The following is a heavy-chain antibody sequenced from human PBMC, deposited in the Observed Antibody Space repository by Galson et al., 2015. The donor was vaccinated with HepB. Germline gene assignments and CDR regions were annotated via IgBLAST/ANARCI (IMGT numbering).Heavy chain of an antibody. Sequence: SLRLSCAASGFTFNTFGMQWVRQAPGKGLEWVAVISYDGTYKYSADSVKGRFTISRDNSNNTLYLEMNSLRAEDTAVYYCAKERLFRDTSGRGLYGMDVWGQGTTVTVSS. D-gene: IGHD1-26*01. CDR1: GFTFNTFG. CDR2: ISYDGTYK. CDR3: AKERLFRDTSGRGLYGMDV. V-gene: IGHV3-30*18. J-gene: IGHJ6*02.